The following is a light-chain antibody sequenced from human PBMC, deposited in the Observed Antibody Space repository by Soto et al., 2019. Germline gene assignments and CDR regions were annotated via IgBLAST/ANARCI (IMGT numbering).Light chain of an antibody. V-gene: IGKV1-39*01. CDR3: QQRYSTPYT. CDR2: AAS. CDR1: QSISSY. Sequence: DLQMTQSPSSLSASVGDRVTITCRASQSISSYLNWYQQKPGKAPKLLIYAASSLQSSVPSRFSGSGSGTDFTLTISSLQPEDFATYYCQQRYSTPYTFGQGTKLEIK. J-gene: IGKJ2*01.